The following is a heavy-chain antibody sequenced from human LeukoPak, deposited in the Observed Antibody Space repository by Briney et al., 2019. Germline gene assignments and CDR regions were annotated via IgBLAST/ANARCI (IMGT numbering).Heavy chain of an antibody. CDR3: ARESKSYDGSGYHHDC. V-gene: IGHV4-4*07. Sequence: SETLFLTCSVSGDSIRNYYWSWIRQPAGKGLEWIGRIYTSGTTDYNPSLKSRLTMSVDTSRNYFSLKLTSVTAADTAVYYCARESKSYDGSGYHHDCWGQGALVTVSS. D-gene: IGHD3-22*01. J-gene: IGHJ4*02. CDR2: IYTSGTT. CDR1: GDSIRNYY.